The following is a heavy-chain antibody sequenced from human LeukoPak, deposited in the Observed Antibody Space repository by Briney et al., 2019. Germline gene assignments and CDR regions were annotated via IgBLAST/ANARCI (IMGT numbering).Heavy chain of an antibody. J-gene: IGHJ4*02. CDR3: ARNGITMVRGVIDY. Sequence: GGSLRLSCVASGFTFGKYWMSWVRQAPGKGLEWVANIKLDGSEKNYVDSVKGRFTISRDNTKNSLYLQMNSLRAEDTAVYYCARNGITMVRGVIDYWGQGTLVTVSS. V-gene: IGHV3-7*01. D-gene: IGHD3-10*01. CDR1: GFTFGKYW. CDR2: IKLDGSEK.